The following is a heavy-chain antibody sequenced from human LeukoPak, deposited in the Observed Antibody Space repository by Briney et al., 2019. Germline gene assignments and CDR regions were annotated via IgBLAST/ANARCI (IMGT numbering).Heavy chain of an antibody. D-gene: IGHD4-11*01. V-gene: IGHV3-23*01. CDR1: GFTFSSYS. Sequence: GGSLRLSCAASGFTFSSYSMSWVRQAPGKGLEWVSAISGSGGSTYYADSVKGRFTISRDNSKDTLYLQMNSLRAEDTAVYYCAKAVRGFCNYWGQGTLVTVSS. J-gene: IGHJ4*02. CDR3: AKAVRGFCNY. CDR2: ISGSGGST.